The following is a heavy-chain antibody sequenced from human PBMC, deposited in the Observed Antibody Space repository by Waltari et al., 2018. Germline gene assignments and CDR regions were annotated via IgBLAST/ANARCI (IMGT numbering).Heavy chain of an antibody. V-gene: IGHV4-34*01. CDR2: INHSGST. CDR1: GGSFSGYY. J-gene: IGHJ6*03. D-gene: IGHD2-2*01. CDR3: ARGGDIVVVPAGGLLTTNYMDV. Sequence: QVQLQQWGAGLLQPSETLSLTCAVYGGSFSGYYWSWIRQPPGQGLEWIGEINHSGSTNYNPSLKSRVTISVDTSKNQFSLKLSSVTAADTAVYYCARGGDIVVVPAGGLLTTNYMDVWGKGTTVTISS.